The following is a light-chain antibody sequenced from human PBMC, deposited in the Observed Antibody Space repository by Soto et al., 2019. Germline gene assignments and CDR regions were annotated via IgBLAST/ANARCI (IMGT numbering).Light chain of an antibody. CDR1: QSITSH. V-gene: IGKV3-15*01. CDR2: HSS. J-gene: IGKJ1*01. CDR3: QQYNTWHRT. Sequence: IVMTQSPGTLSLSPGDRATLSCGASQSITSHLAWYQQKPGQAPRLLIYHSSTRATGIPTRFSGSGSGTDFTLTISSLQSEDFAVYYCQQYNTWHRTFGQGTKVDIK.